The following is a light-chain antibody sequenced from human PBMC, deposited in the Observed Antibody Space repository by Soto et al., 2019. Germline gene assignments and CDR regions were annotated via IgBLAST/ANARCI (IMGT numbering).Light chain of an antibody. J-gene: IGKJ1*01. V-gene: IGKV1-5*01. CDR1: QSITIW. Sequence: DIQMTQSPSTLSASVGDRVTITCRASQSITIWLAWYQQKPGKAPKLLIFDASSLESGVPSRFSGSGSGIEFTLTISSLQPDDFATYYCQHYNSYSWTFGQGTKVEIK. CDR2: DAS. CDR3: QHYNSYSWT.